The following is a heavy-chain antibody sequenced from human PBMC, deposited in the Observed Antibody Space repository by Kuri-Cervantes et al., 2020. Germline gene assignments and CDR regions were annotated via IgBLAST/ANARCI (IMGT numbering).Heavy chain of an antibody. D-gene: IGHD4-11*01. J-gene: IGHJ4*02. CDR1: GFTFSSYA. V-gene: IGHV3-9*01. Sequence: SLKISCAASGFTFSSYAMSWVRQAPGKGLEWVSGISWNSGSIGYADSVKGRFTISRDNAKNSLYLQMNSLRAEDTALYYCAKEGRQGTVFGFFDYWGQGTLVTVSS. CDR3: AKEGRQGTVFGFFDY. CDR2: ISWNSGSI.